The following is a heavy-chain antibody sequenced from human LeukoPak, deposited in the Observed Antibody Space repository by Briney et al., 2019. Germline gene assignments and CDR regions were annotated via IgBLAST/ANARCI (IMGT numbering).Heavy chain of an antibody. V-gene: IGHV4-59*08. CDR1: GGSISSYY. CDR3: ARPLYDSNNYHMLYY. D-gene: IGHD3-22*01. CDR2: IYYSGST. J-gene: IGHJ4*01. Sequence: PPETLSLTCTVSGGSISSYYPSRIRQPPGKGLEWIGYIYYSGSTNYNPSLKSRVTISLDTSKNQFSLKLTSVTAADTAVYFCARPLYDSNNYHMLYYCGQGTLVTVSS.